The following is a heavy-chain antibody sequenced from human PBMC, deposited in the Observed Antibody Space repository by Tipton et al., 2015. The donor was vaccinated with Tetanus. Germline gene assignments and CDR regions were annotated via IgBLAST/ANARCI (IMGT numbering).Heavy chain of an antibody. Sequence: TLSLTCTVSGGSISSYYWSWIRQPPGKGLEWIGYIYYSGSTNYNPSLKSRVTISVDTSKNQFSLKLSSVTAADTAVYYCARVPFLTGYYGYWGQGTLVTVSS. CDR3: ARVPFLTGYYGY. D-gene: IGHD3-9*01. V-gene: IGHV4-59*01. CDR2: IYYSGST. J-gene: IGHJ4*02. CDR1: GGSISSYY.